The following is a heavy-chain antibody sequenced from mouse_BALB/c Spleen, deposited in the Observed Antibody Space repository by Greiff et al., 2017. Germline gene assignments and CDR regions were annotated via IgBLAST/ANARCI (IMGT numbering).Heavy chain of an antibody. CDR3: ARVYYGSFAY. Sequence: EVKLVESGGGLVQPGGSLRLSCATSGFTFTDYYMSWVRQPPGKALEWLGFIRNKANGYTTEYSASVKGRFTISRDNSQSILYLQMNTLRAEDSATYYCARVYYGSFAYWGQGTLVTVSA. CDR1: GFTFTDYY. V-gene: IGHV7-3*02. J-gene: IGHJ3*01. CDR2: IRNKANGYTT. D-gene: IGHD2-1*01.